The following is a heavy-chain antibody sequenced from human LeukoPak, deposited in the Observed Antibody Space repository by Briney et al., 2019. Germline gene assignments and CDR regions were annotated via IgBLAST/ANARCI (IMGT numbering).Heavy chain of an antibody. J-gene: IGHJ5*02. CDR2: IYYSGST. V-gene: IGHV4-59*01. Sequence: SQTLSLTCTVSGGSISSYYWSWIRQPPGKGLEWIGYIYYSGSTNYNPSLKSRVSISVDTSKNQFSLKLSSVTAADTAVYYCARGRGGGDSSNNWFDPWGQGTLVTVSS. D-gene: IGHD2-21*01. CDR1: GGSISSYY. CDR3: ARGRGGGDSSNNWFDP.